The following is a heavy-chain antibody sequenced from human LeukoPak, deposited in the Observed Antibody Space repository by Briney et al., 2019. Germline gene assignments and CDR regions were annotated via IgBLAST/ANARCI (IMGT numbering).Heavy chain of an antibody. J-gene: IGHJ6*02. V-gene: IGHV3-20*04. CDR3: ARVGVVVTIPYYHYAMDV. CDR1: GFTFGDHG. CDR2: INWDGGST. D-gene: IGHD5-12*01. Sequence: GGSLRLSCAASGFTFGDHGMSWVRQVPGKGLEWVSGINWDGGSTGYADSVKGRFTISRDNAKDSLSLQMDSLRAEDTAVYYCARVGVVVTIPYYHYAMDVWGQGTTVTVSS.